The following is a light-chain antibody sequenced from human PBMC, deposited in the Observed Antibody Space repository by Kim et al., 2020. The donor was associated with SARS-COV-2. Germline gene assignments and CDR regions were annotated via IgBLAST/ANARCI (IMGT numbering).Light chain of an antibody. V-gene: IGLV3-21*04. CDR3: QVWDSSSDHPYV. J-gene: IGLJ1*01. Sequence: SSELTQPPSVSVAPGKTARITCGGNNIGSKSVHWYQQKPGQAPVLVIYYDSDRPSGIPERFSGSNSGNTATLTISRVEAGDEADYYCQVWDSSSDHPYV. CDR2: YDS. CDR1: NIGSKS.